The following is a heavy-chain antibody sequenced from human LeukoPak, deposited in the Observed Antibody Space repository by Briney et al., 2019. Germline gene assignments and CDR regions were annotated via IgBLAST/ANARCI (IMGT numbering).Heavy chain of an antibody. CDR3: VKDMGRWGSGSSGHWFDL. CDR1: GFTFDLYA. V-gene: IGHV3-9*01. J-gene: IGHJ5*02. CDR2: ISWRSATI. Sequence: GGSLRLSCAASGFTFDLYAMHWVRQAPGKGLEWVSGISWRSATIAYADSMKGRFTISRDNAKNSLYLQMNSLRVEGTALYYRVKDMGRWGSGSSGHWFDLWGQGTLVTVSS. D-gene: IGHD6-6*01.